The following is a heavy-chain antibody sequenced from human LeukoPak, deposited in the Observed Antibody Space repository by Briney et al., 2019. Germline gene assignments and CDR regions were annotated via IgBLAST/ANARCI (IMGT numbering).Heavy chain of an antibody. Sequence: SGPTLVNPTQTLTLTCTFPGFSLSTSGMCVSWIRQPPGKALEWLARIDWDDDKYYSTSLKTRLTISKDTSKNQVVLTMTNMDPVDTATYYCARTRYYYDSSGYPALFDYWGQGTLVTVSS. CDR1: GFSLSTSGMC. V-gene: IGHV2-70*11. CDR2: IDWDDDK. CDR3: ARTRYYYDSSGYPALFDY. J-gene: IGHJ4*02. D-gene: IGHD3-22*01.